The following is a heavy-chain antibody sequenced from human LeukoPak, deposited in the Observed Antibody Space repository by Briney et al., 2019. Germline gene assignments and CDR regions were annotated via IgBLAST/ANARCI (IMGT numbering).Heavy chain of an antibody. V-gene: IGHV3-21*01. CDR3: ARDHVAAAGTGGFDY. Sequence: GGSLRLSCAASGFTFSSYSMNWVRQAPGKGLEWVSSISSSSSYIYYADSVEGRFTISRDNAKNSLYLQMNSLRAEDTAVYYCARDHVAAAGTGGFDYWGQGTLVTVSS. CDR1: GFTFSSYS. J-gene: IGHJ4*02. CDR2: ISSSSSYI. D-gene: IGHD6-13*01.